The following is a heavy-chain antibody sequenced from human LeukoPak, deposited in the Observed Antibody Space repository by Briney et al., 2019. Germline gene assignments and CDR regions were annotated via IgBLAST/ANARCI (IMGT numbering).Heavy chain of an antibody. Sequence: PGGSLRLSCAASGFTFSSYGMHWVRQAPGKGLEWVAVIWYDGSNKYYADSVKGRFTISRDNSKNTLYLQMNSLRAADTAVYYCAKEGARDLFWTLAYWGQGTLVTVSS. D-gene: IGHD3/OR15-3a*01. CDR2: IWYDGSNK. CDR1: GFTFSSYG. V-gene: IGHV3-33*06. J-gene: IGHJ4*02. CDR3: AKEGARDLFWTLAY.